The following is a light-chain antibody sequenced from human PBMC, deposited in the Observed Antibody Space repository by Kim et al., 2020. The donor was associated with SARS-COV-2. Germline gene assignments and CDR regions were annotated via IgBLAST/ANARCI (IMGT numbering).Light chain of an antibody. V-gene: IGKV2-30*02. CDR3: LQATFGPWT. CDR1: QSLVHSDGNTY. J-gene: IGKJ1*01. CDR2: KVS. Sequence: DVVMTQSPLSLPVTLGQPASISCRSSQSLVHSDGNTYLNWFQQRPGQSPRRLIYKVSNRDSGVPDRFSGSGSGTDFTLKISRVEAWDVGVYFCLQATFGPWTFGQGTKVDIK.